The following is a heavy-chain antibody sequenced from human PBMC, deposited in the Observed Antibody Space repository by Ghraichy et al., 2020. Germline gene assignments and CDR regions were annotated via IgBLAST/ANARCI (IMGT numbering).Heavy chain of an antibody. J-gene: IGHJ6*03. CDR3: ARTDLNYYYMDV. CDR1: GGSISSYY. Sequence: SETLSLTCTVSGGSISSYYWSWIRQPPGKGLEWIGYIYYSGSTNYNPSLKCRVTISVDTSKNQFSLKLSSVTAADTAVYYCARTDLNYYYMDVWGKGTTVTVSS. CDR2: IYYSGST. V-gene: IGHV4-59*01.